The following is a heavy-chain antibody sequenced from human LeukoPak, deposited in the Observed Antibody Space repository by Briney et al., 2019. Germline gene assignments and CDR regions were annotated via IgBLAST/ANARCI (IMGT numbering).Heavy chain of an antibody. D-gene: IGHD6-19*01. CDR3: ASNRWQWLVQFDY. CDR1: GYTYTGYY. J-gene: IGHJ4*02. CDR2: INPNSGGT. V-gene: IGHV1-2*02. Sequence: ASVKVSCKASGYTYTGYYMHWVRQAPGQRLEWMGWINPNSGGTNYAQKFQGRVTMTRDTSISTAYMELSRLRSDDTAVYYCASNRWQWLVQFDYWGQGTLVTVSS.